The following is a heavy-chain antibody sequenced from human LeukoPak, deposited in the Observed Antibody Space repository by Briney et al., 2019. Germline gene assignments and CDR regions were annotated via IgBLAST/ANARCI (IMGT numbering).Heavy chain of an antibody. D-gene: IGHD3-22*01. CDR3: ARGDFFDSAAREPFDV. Sequence: SVKVSCKASGGTFTYYAYGWVRQAPGRGLEWMGDITPIFASTNFAQRFLGRLTFTADESSSTVYMELNSLRSEDTAIYYCARGDFFDSAAREPFDVWGQGTLVIVSS. V-gene: IGHV1-69*13. CDR1: GGTFTYYA. CDR2: ITPIFAST. J-gene: IGHJ3*01.